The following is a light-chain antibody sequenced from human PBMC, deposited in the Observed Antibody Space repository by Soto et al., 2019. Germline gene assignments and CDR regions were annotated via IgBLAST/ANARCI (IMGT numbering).Light chain of an antibody. CDR3: QQCDTSPWT. J-gene: IGKJ1*01. CDR2: GAS. Sequence: EIALTQSPDTLSLSPGERATLSCRASQSVSSYLAWYQQKPGQAPRLLIYGASSRATGIPDRFSGSGSGTDFTLAISRLEPGDSAVYFCQQCDTSPWTFGQETKVEIK. CDR1: QSVSSY. V-gene: IGKV3-20*01.